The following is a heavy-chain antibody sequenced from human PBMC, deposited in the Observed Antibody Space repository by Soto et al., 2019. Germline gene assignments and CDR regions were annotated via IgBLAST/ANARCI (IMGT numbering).Heavy chain of an antibody. Sequence: PGESLKISCTVSGYTFRTYWIGWLRQMPGKGLEWMGIIYPDDSDTRYSPSFQGQVTISADKSISTAYLQWSSLKASDTAMYYCAKYDLSGYFHFEFWGRGTLVTVSS. CDR3: AKYDLSGYFHFEF. V-gene: IGHV5-51*01. J-gene: IGHJ4*01. CDR2: IYPDDSDT. D-gene: IGHD3-22*01. CDR1: GYTFRTYW.